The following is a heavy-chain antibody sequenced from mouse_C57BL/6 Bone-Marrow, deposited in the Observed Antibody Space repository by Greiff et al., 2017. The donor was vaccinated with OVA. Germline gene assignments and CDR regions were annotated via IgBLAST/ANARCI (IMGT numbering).Heavy chain of an antibody. CDR1: GFNIKNTY. CDR2: IDPANGNT. D-gene: IGHD2-2*01. CDR3: AKWLKGYDRFAY. J-gene: IGHJ3*01. Sequence: VQLQQPVAELVRPGASVKLSCTASGFNIKNTYMHWVKQRPEQGLEWIGRIDPANGNTKYAPKFQGKATITSDTSSNTAYLQLSSLTSEYTAIYYCAKWLKGYDRFAYWGQGTLVTVSA. V-gene: IGHV14-3*01.